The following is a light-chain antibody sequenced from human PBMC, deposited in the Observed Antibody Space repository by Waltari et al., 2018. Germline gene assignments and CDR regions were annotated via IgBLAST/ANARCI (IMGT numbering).Light chain of an antibody. CDR2: DAS. CDR3: PHYHILPYT. Sequence: DIQMTQSPSSLSAAVGDRVTITCQATQDITTSLSWFQQKPGEPPQLLISDASTLQPGVPSRFTGTGSGTAFSFTITGLQPEDSATYYCPHYHILPYTFGRGTKLQIK. J-gene: IGKJ2*01. V-gene: IGKV1-33*01. CDR1: QDITTS.